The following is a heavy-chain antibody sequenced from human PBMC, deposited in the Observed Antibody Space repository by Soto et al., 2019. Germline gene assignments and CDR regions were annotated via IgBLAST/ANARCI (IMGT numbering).Heavy chain of an antibody. CDR3: ARRGGMAAGGTAVDF. Sequence: GGSLRLSCAASGFTFTSFWMSWVRQAPGKGLEWVANIEPDGSERYYVDSVKGRFTISRDNAKNSLYPQMNSLRAEDTAVYYCARRGGMAAGGTAVDFWGQGTRVTVSS. D-gene: IGHD6-13*01. V-gene: IGHV3-7*01. CDR1: GFTFTSFW. CDR2: IEPDGSER. J-gene: IGHJ4*02.